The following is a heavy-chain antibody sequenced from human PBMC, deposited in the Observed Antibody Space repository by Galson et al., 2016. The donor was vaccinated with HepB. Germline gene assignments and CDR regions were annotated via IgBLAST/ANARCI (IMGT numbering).Heavy chain of an antibody. J-gene: IGHJ6*02. V-gene: IGHV3-48*02. CDR3: SRELMGSKEYYYYGMDV. CDR2: LSSTSSTI. CDR1: GLSFSSYN. Sequence: SLRLSCAASGLSFSSYNMNWVRQAPGKGLEWVSFLSSTSSTIYYADSVKGRFTISRDNAKNSLYLQMNSLRDEDTAVYYCSRELMGSKEYYYYGMDVWGQGTTVTVSS. D-gene: IGHD1-26*01.